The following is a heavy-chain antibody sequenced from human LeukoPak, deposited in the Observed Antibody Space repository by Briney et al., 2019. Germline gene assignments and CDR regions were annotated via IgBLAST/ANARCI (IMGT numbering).Heavy chain of an antibody. CDR3: ARGGDYGPLFDY. Sequence: GGSLRLSCAASGFTFSSYWMSWVRQAPGKGLEWVADIKQDGSEKYYVDSVKGRFTISRENAKNSLYLQMNSLRAGDTAVYYCARGGDYGPLFDYWGQGTLVTVSS. CDR1: GFTFSSYW. CDR2: IKQDGSEK. V-gene: IGHV3-7*01. J-gene: IGHJ4*02. D-gene: IGHD4-17*01.